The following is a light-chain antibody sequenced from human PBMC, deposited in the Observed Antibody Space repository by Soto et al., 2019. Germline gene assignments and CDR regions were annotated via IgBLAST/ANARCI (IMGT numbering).Light chain of an antibody. CDR3: QSHDSSLNGHV. V-gene: IGLV1-40*01. CDR1: SSNIGAGYD. CDR2: GDI. Sequence: QSVLTQPPSVSGAPGQRVTISCTGSSSNIGAGYDVHWYQQFPGTAPKLLIYGDINRPSGVPDRFSGSRSGSSASLAITGLLPEDDAHYYCQSHDSSLNGHVFGGGTKLTVL. J-gene: IGLJ3*02.